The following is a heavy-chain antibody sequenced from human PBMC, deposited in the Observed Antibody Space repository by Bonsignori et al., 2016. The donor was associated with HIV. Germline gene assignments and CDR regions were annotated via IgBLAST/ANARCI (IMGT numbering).Heavy chain of an antibody. J-gene: IGHJ6*03. Sequence: SETLSLTCTVSGGSISSGSYYWSWIRQPAGKGLEWIGRIYTSGSTNYNPSLKSRVTISVDTSKNQFSLKLSSVTAADTAVYYCARGGPQDIVVVPAAQSKHYYYYYMDVWGKGTTVTVSS. V-gene: IGHV4-61*02. CDR2: IYTSGST. D-gene: IGHD2-2*01. CDR3: ARGGPQDIVVVPAAQSKHYYYYYMDV. CDR1: GGSISSGSYY.